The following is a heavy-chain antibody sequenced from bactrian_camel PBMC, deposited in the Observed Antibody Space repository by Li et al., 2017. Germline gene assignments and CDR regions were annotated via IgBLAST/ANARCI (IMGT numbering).Heavy chain of an antibody. CDR3: AAEDQAPWDMGWICNYNS. Sequence: HVQLVESGGGLVQPGGSLRLSCSASGYIFNQHCMGWFRQAPGKEREGVAAIDSDGNTSYADSVKGRFTISQDNAKDTLYLQMNSLKPEDTALYTCAAEDQAPWDMGWICNYNSWGQGTQVTVS. J-gene: IGHJ4*01. CDR2: IDSDGNT. D-gene: IGHD3*01. CDR1: GYIFNQHC. V-gene: IGHV3S53*01.